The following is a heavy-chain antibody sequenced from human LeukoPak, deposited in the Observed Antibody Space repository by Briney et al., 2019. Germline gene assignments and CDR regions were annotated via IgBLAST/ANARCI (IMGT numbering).Heavy chain of an antibody. J-gene: IGHJ4*02. V-gene: IGHV3-7*01. CDR2: IKPDGSEI. CDR3: ARDYVWGSSESDY. Sequence: GGSLRLSCEASGFTFTNAWMTWFRQTPGKGLEWVGNIKPDGSEIYYVDSVKGRFTISRDNAKNSLFLQMSSLRVEDTAIYYCARDYVWGSSESDYWGQGTLVTVSS. D-gene: IGHD7-27*01. CDR1: GFTFTNAW.